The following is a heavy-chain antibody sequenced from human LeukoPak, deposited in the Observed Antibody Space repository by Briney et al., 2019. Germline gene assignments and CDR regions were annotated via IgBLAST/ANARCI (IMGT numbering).Heavy chain of an antibody. CDR1: GFTFTSYA. J-gene: IGHJ4*02. CDR2: ISGSGGST. V-gene: IGHV3-23*01. CDR3: AKDDSSTLRGKFDY. Sequence: GGSLRLSCAASGFTFTSYAMSWVRHASGKWLECVSAISGSGGSTYYADSVKGRFTISRDNTKNTLYLQMNSLRAEDTAVFYCAKDDSSTLRGKFDYWGQGNLVTVSS. D-gene: IGHD6-13*01.